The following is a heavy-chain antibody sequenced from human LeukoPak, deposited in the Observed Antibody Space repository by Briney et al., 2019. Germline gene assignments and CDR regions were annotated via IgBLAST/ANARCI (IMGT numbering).Heavy chain of an antibody. Sequence: GGSLRLSCAASGFTFDDYGMSWVRQAPGKGLEWVSGISGSGGATYYEDSVKGRFTISRDDPHNTLYLQMNSLRAEDTAVYFCARGGVDYYGSGTYYLMYYFDYWGQGALVTVSS. J-gene: IGHJ4*02. V-gene: IGHV3-23*01. D-gene: IGHD3-10*01. CDR2: ISGSGGAT. CDR3: ARGGVDYYGSGTYYLMYYFDY. CDR1: GFTFDDYG.